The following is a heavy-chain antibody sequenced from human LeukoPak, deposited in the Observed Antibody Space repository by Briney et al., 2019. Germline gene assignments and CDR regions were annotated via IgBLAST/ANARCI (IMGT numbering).Heavy chain of an antibody. CDR2: INPSGGAT. Sequence: ASAKVSCKASGYTFTGYYMHWVRQAPGQGLEWMGIINPSGGATTYAQKFQGRVTMTRDMSTSTVYMELSSLRSEDTAIYYCARAIAARLFDFWGQGTLVTVSS. D-gene: IGHD6-6*01. J-gene: IGHJ4*02. V-gene: IGHV1-46*01. CDR1: GYTFTGYY. CDR3: ARAIAARLFDF.